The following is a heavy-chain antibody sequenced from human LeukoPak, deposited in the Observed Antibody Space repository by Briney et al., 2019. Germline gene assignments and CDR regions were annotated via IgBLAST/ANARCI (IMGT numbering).Heavy chain of an antibody. Sequence: ASVKVSCKASGGTFSNYAISWVRQAPGQGLEWMGGIIPMSETPKYTQKFQGRVTIATDESTNTAYMEPSSLRSEDTAVHYCARDKNSGECVSNSCYGVWPLDIWGQGTMVTVSS. CDR1: GGTFSNYA. V-gene: IGHV1-69*05. CDR3: ARDKNSGECVSNSCYGVWPLDI. J-gene: IGHJ3*02. CDR2: IIPMSETP. D-gene: IGHD2-2*01.